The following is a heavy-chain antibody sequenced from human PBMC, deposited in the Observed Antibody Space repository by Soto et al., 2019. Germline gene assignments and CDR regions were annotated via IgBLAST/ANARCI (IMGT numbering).Heavy chain of an antibody. D-gene: IGHD2-15*01. V-gene: IGHV3-33*05. CDR3: ARGGAMVAALSFGMDV. J-gene: IGHJ6*02. CDR2: IPNDGSNY. CDR1: GFAFNVYG. Sequence: QVQLVESGGGVVQTGRSLRLYCAVSGFAFNVYGFHWVRQAPGKGLEWVALIPNDGSNYYYADSVKGRFTISRANAKNTVYGQGNALRAEYTALYYCARGGAMVAALSFGMDVWGPGTTVRVS.